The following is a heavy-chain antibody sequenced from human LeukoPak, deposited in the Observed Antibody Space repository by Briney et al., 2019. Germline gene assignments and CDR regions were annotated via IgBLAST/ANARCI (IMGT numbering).Heavy chain of an antibody. J-gene: IGHJ4*02. CDR1: GYSENFYG. CDR2: INPNSGGT. CDR3: ARDRLGYYDVDY. V-gene: IGHV1-2*02. D-gene: IGHD3-22*01. Sequence: ASVKVSCKTSGYSENFYGITWVRQVAGQGLEWMGWINPNSGGTNYAQKFQGRVTMTRDTSINTAYMELSRLRSDDTAVYYCARDRLGYYDVDYWGQGTLVTVSS.